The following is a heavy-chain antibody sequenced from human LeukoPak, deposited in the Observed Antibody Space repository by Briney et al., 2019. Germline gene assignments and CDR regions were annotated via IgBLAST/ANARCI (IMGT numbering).Heavy chain of an antibody. V-gene: IGHV4-59*01. Sequence: SETLSLTCTVSGGSFTNYCWNWMRQSPGKGLEWIGYTCDSANTYYNPSLKSRVTISVDTSKNQFSLKLTSATAADTAVYYCARVLGYCSSTSCPQEYYFDYWGQGTLVTVSS. J-gene: IGHJ4*02. CDR1: GGSFTNYC. CDR2: TCDSANT. D-gene: IGHD2-2*01. CDR3: ARVLGYCSSTSCPQEYYFDY.